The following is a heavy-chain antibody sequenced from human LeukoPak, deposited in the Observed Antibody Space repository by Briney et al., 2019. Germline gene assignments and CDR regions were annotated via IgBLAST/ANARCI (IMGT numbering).Heavy chain of an antibody. V-gene: IGHV1-2*04. D-gene: IGHD3-10*01. CDR2: INPNSGGT. Sequence: GASVKVSCKASGYTFTGYYMHWVRQAPGQGLEWMGWINPNSGGTNYAQKFQGWVTMTRDTSISTAYMELSRLRSDDTAVYYCARGRGSTVVRGVFTIWGQGTLVTVSS. J-gene: IGHJ4*02. CDR1: GYTFTGYY. CDR3: ARGRGSTVVRGVFTI.